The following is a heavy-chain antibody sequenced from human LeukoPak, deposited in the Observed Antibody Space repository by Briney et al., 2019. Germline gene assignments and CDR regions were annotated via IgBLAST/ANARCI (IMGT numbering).Heavy chain of an antibody. CDR1: GASVSSSSYY. Sequence: SETLSLTCTVSGASVSSSSYYWGWIRQPPGKGLEWIGSIFYSGSTYYNPPLKSRVTISVDTSKNQFSLKLSSVTAADTAVYYCARQVLAAPDYWGQGTLVTVSS. J-gene: IGHJ4*02. CDR2: IFYSGST. CDR3: ARQVLAAPDY. V-gene: IGHV4-39*01. D-gene: IGHD6-13*01.